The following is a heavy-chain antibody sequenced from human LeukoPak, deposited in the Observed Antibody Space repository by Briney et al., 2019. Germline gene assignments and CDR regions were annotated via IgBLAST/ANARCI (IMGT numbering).Heavy chain of an antibody. CDR1: GFTFSNYW. J-gene: IGHJ5*02. CDR3: ASPPYGSGSYGNT. D-gene: IGHD3-10*01. CDR2: INSDGSSR. V-gene: IGHV3-74*01. Sequence: GGSLRLSCAASGFTFSNYWMHWVRQAPGKGLVWVSRINSDGSSRNYADSVKGRFTISRDNAKNSLYLQMNSLRAEDTAVYYCASPPYGSGSYGNTWGQGTLVTVSS.